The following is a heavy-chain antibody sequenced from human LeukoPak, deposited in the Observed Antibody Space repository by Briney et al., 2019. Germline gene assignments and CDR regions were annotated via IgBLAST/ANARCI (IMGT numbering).Heavy chain of an antibody. Sequence: PGGSLRLSCVGSGFIFGNYAMHWVRQAPGKGLEWVAIISYEGSNRYYGDSVKGRFTISRDNSKDTLYLQMNSLRSEDTAVYYCARETDFSGYPGDYGGQGTLVTVSS. CDR3: ARETDFSGYPGDY. CDR1: GFIFGNYA. CDR2: ISYEGSNR. J-gene: IGHJ4*02. D-gene: IGHD5-12*01. V-gene: IGHV3-30-3*01.